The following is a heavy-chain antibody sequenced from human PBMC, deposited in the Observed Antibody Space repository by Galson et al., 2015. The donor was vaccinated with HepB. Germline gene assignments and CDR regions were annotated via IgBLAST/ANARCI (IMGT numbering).Heavy chain of an antibody. D-gene: IGHD3-3*01. CDR1: GGSFSGYY. J-gene: IGHJ5*02. CDR2: INHSGST. Sequence: SETLSLTCAVYGGSFSGYYWSWIRQPPGKGLEWIGEINHSGSTTYNPSLQSRVTISVDTSRNQFSLKLSSVTAADTAVYYCARVGGVRFLEWLPRGNWFDPWGQGTLVTVSS. V-gene: IGHV4-34*01. CDR3: ARVGGVRFLEWLPRGNWFDP.